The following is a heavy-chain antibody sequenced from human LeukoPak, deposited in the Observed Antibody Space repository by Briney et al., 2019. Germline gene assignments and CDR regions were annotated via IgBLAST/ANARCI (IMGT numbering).Heavy chain of an antibody. Sequence: GGSLRLSCAASGFTFSSYEMNWVRQAPGKGLEWVSYISSSGSTIYYADSVKGRFTISRDNSKNTLYLQMNSLRAEDTAVYYCASTSLYGSGSSDYWGQGTLVTVSS. CDR2: ISSSGSTI. J-gene: IGHJ4*02. CDR1: GFTFSSYE. D-gene: IGHD3-10*01. V-gene: IGHV3-48*03. CDR3: ASTSLYGSGSSDY.